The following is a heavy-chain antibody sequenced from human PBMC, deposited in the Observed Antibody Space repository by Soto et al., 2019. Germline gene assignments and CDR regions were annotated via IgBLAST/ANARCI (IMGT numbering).Heavy chain of an antibody. D-gene: IGHD3-22*01. J-gene: IGHJ4*02. CDR3: ARCFYYDSSGLDY. CDR2: ISYDGSNK. Sequence: QVQLVESGGGVVQPGRSLRLSCAASGFTFSSYAMHWVRQAPGKGLEWVAVISYDGSNKYYADSVKGRFTISRDNSKNTLYLQMNSLRAEDTAVYYCARCFYYDSSGLDYWGQGTLVTVSS. V-gene: IGHV3-30-3*01. CDR1: GFTFSSYA.